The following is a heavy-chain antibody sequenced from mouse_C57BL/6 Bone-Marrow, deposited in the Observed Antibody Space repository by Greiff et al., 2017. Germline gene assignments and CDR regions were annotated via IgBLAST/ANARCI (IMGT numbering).Heavy chain of an antibody. J-gene: IGHJ1*03. CDR1: GFTFTDYY. CDR2: IRNKANGYTT. Sequence: EVQRVESGGGLVQPGGSLSLSCAASGFTFTDYYMSWVRQPPGKALEWLGFIRNKANGYTTEYSASVKGRFTISRDNSQSILYLQMNALRAEDSATYYCARFYYYGSSYDWYFDVWGTGTTVTVSS. V-gene: IGHV7-3*01. D-gene: IGHD1-1*01. CDR3: ARFYYYGSSYDWYFDV.